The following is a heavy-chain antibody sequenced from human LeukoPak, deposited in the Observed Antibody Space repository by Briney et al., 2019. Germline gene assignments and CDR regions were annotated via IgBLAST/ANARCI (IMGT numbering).Heavy chain of an antibody. CDR1: GFTFSSYS. D-gene: IGHD1-26*01. J-gene: IGHJ4*02. V-gene: IGHV3-21*01. CDR2: ISSSSSYI. CDR3: ARVPRIVGAMGIDY. Sequence: GGSLRLSCAASGFTFSSYSMNWVRQAPGKGLEWVSSISSSSSYIYYADSVKGRFTISRDNAKNTLYLQMNSLRAEDTAVCYCARVPRIVGAMGIDYWGQGTLVTVSS.